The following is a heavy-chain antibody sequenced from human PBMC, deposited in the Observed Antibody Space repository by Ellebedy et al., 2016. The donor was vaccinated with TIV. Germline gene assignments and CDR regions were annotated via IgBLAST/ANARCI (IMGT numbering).Heavy chain of an antibody. Sequence: PGGSLRLSCAASGFTFSSYGMHWVRQAPGKGLEWVAVISYDGSNKNYAASVKGRFTISRDNSKNTLYLQMNSLRAEDTAVYYCARERYYDSSGSPPAYWGQGTLVTVSS. V-gene: IGHV3-30*03. D-gene: IGHD3-22*01. J-gene: IGHJ4*02. CDR2: ISYDGSNK. CDR3: ARERYYDSSGSPPAY. CDR1: GFTFSSYG.